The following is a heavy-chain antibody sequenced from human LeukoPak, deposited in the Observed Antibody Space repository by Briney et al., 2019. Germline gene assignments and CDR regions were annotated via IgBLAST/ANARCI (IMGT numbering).Heavy chain of an antibody. J-gene: IGHJ5*02. Sequence: SETLSLTCTVSGGSISGYYWSWIRQPPGKGLEWIGNIYYSGSTNYNPSLKSRVTMSVDTSKNQFSLKLSSVTAADTAVYYCTGYSSSWASWFDPWGQGTLVTVSS. V-gene: IGHV4-59*12. CDR1: GGSISGYY. D-gene: IGHD6-13*01. CDR3: TGYSSSWASWFDP. CDR2: IYYSGST.